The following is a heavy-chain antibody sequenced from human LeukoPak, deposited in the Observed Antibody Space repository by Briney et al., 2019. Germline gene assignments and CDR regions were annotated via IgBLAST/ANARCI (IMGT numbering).Heavy chain of an antibody. D-gene: IGHD1-26*01. CDR3: ARGYRYPLDWFDP. V-gene: IGHV4-38-2*02. Sequence: SETLSLTCTVSGYSISSGYYWGWIRQPPGKGLEWIGSIYHSGSTYYNPSLKSRVTISVDTSKNQFSLKLSSVTAADKAVYYFARGYRYPLDWFDPWGQGTLVNVSS. CDR2: IYHSGST. CDR1: GYSISSGYY. J-gene: IGHJ5*02.